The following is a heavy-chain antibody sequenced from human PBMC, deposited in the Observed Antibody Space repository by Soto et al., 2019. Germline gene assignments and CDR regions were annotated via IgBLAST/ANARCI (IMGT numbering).Heavy chain of an antibody. CDR2: INVSGSN. D-gene: IGHD2-8*01. J-gene: IGHJ6*03. Sequence: QVQLQQWGAGLLKPSETLSLTCAVSPGSFSGYSWNWIRQPPGKGLEWLGEINVSGSNKYNPSLKTRVTISVDTSKNQFSLRLSSVTAADTAVYYCARGFPVYSYYSYIDVWGKGTTVTISS. CDR1: PGSFSGYS. V-gene: IGHV4-34*01. CDR3: ARGFPVYSYYSYIDV.